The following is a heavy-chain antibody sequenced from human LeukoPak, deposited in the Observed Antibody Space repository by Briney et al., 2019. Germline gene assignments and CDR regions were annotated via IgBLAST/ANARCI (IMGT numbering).Heavy chain of an antibody. V-gene: IGHV3-66*01. Sequence: GGSLRLSCAASGFTVSSNFMSWVRQAPGKGLEWVSVIYTGGITYYADSVKGRFTISRDTSKNTLCLQMNSLRAEDTAVYYCAREGTPILPRAFDYWGQGTLVTVSS. CDR2: IYTGGIT. D-gene: IGHD1/OR15-1a*01. CDR3: AREGTPILPRAFDY. CDR1: GFTVSSNF. J-gene: IGHJ4*02.